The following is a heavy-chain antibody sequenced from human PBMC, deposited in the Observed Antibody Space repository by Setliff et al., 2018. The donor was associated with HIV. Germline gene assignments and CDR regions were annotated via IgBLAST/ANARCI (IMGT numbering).Heavy chain of an antibody. Sequence: SETLSLTCDVSGGSISSGGYSWSWIRQPPGKGREWIGYIYHRGSTYYNPSLRSRVTISVDTSKNQFSLKLSSVTAADTAVYYCARGTTLNVVPDAFDIWGQGTMVTVSS. CDR1: GGSISSGGYS. D-gene: IGHD4-17*01. CDR2: IYHRGST. V-gene: IGHV4-30-2*01. J-gene: IGHJ3*02. CDR3: ARGTTLNVVPDAFDI.